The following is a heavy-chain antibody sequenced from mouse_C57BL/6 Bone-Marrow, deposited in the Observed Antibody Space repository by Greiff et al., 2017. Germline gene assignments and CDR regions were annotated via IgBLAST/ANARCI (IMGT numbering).Heavy chain of an antibody. D-gene: IGHD1-1*01. Sequence: VQLQQPGAELVKPGASVKLSCKASGYTFTSYWMQWVQQRPGPGLEWIGEIDPSDSYTNYHPKFKGKATLTVDTSSSTAYMQLSSLTSEDSAVYYCAITTVVATGFDYWGQGTALTVSA. CDR1: GYTFTSYW. CDR3: AITTVVATGFDY. V-gene: IGHV1-50*01. CDR2: IDPSDSYT. J-gene: IGHJ2*01.